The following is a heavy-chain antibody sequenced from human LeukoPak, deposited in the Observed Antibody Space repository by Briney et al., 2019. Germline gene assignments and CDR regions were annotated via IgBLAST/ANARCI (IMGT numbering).Heavy chain of an antibody. CDR3: ARVPRIVGYTSRELGHWYFDL. CDR1: GFTFSDYN. J-gene: IGHJ2*01. D-gene: IGHD6-13*01. CDR2: ISRSGSTK. V-gene: IGHV3-11*01. Sequence: PGGSLRLSCTASGFTFSDYNMRWIRQAPGKGLEWVSSISRSGSTKYYADSVKGRFTISRDNAKNSLFLQMNSLRAEDTAVYYCARVPRIVGYTSRELGHWYFDLWGRGTLVTVSS.